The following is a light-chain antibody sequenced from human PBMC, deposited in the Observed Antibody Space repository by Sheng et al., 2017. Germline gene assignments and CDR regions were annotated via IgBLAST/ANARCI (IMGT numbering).Light chain of an antibody. CDR3: QSRDRTGNPL. Sequence: SYELTQPPSVSVAPGKTARITCGGNNIGSKSVHWYQQKPGQAPVLVIYYDSDRPSGIPERFSGSNSGNTATLTISRVEAGDEADYYCQSRDRTGNPLFGGGTKLTVL. V-gene: IGLV3-21*01. J-gene: IGLJ2*01. CDR1: NIGSKS. CDR2: YDS.